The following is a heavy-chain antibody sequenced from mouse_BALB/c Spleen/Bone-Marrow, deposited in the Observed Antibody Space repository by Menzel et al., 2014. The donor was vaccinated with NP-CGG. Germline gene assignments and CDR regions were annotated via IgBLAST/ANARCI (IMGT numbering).Heavy chain of an antibody. Sequence: QVQLQQSGAELAKPGASVKMSCKASGYTFTNYWMHWVKQRPGQGLEWIGYINPNTGYTEYNQKFKDKATVTADKSSSTAYMQLSSLTSEDSAVYYCAGRGDSSGYAFSYWGQGTLVTGSA. CDR2: INPNTGYT. D-gene: IGHD3-2*01. CDR1: GYTFTNYW. J-gene: IGHJ3*01. V-gene: IGHV1-7*01. CDR3: AGRGDSSGYAFSY.